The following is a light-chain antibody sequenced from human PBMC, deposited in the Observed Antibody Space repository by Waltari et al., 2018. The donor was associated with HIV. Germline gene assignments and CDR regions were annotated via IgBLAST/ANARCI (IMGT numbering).Light chain of an antibody. CDR3: QHLNTYPLFA. Sequence: DIQLTQSPSFVSASVGDRVTITCRASQAIGRNLAWYRQSPGQGPRLLIFAASTLESGVPARFSGTGSGTEFALTIKSLQPEDFATYYCQHLNTYPLFAFGPGTTVDIK. CDR1: QAIGRN. V-gene: IGKV1-9*01. J-gene: IGKJ3*01. CDR2: AAS.